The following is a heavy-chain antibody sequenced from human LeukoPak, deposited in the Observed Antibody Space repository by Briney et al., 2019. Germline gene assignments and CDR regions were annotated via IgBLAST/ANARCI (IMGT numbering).Heavy chain of an antibody. CDR2: ISYDGSDK. Sequence: GGSLRLSCAASGFTFSSYGMHWVRQAPGKGLEWVAVISYDGSDKYYSDSVKGRFTISKDNSKNTLYLQMNSLRAEDTAVYYCAKDLFVGATRCLDYWGQGTLVTVSS. CDR1: GFTFSSYG. CDR3: AKDLFVGATRCLDY. D-gene: IGHD1-26*01. J-gene: IGHJ4*02. V-gene: IGHV3-30*18.